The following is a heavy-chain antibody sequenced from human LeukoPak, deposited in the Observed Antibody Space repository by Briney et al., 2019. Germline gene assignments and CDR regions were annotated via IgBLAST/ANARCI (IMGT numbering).Heavy chain of an antibody. CDR3: ARMTTVGLNWFDP. CDR1: GYRFTSYG. CDR2: ISGYNGNT. J-gene: IGHJ5*02. D-gene: IGHD4-23*01. Sequence: GASVKVSCKASGYRFTSYGISWVRQAPGQGLEWMGWISGYNGNTNYAQKLQGRVTMTTDTSTSTAYTELRSLRSDDTAVYYCARMTTVGLNWFDPWGQGTLVTVSS. V-gene: IGHV1-18*01.